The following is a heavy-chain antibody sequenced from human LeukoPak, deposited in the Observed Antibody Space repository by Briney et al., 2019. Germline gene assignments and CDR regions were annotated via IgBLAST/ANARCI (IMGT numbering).Heavy chain of an antibody. CDR1: GFTFSTYS. CDR2: ISGSGGST. CDR3: AKRLGELPPMYFDY. J-gene: IGHJ4*02. Sequence: AGGSLRLSCAASGFTFSTYSMNWVRQAPGKGLEWVSAISGSGGSTYYADSVKGRFTISRDNSKNTLYLQMNSLRAEDTAVYYCAKRLGELPPMYFDYWGQGTLVTVSS. V-gene: IGHV3-23*01. D-gene: IGHD3-16*01.